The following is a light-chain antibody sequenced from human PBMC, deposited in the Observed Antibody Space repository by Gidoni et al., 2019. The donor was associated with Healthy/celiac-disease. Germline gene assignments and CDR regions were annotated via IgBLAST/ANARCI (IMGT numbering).Light chain of an antibody. J-gene: IGLJ2*01. CDR2: EVS. CDR3: SSYTSSSTLAVV. V-gene: IGLV2-14*01. CDR1: SSDVGGYNY. Sequence: QSTLTQPASVSGSPGQSITISCTGTSSDVGGYNYVSWYQQPPGKAPKLMIYEVSNRPSGVPDRFSGSKSGNTASLTISGLQAEDEADYYCSSYTSSSTLAVVFGGGTKLTVL.